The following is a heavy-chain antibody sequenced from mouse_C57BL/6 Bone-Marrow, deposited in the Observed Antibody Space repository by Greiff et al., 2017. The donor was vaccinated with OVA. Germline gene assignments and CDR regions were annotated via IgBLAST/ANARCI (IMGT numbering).Heavy chain of an antibody. CDR2: ISNLAYSI. J-gene: IGHJ1*03. Sequence: EVQGVESGGGLVQPGGSLKLSCAASGFTFSDYGMAWVRQAPRKGPEWVAFISNLAYSIYYADTVTGRFTISRENTKNTLYLEKSSLRSEDTAMSYCARTDYYGSSYWYFDVWGTGTTVTVSS. CDR1: GFTFSDYG. CDR3: ARTDYYGSSYWYFDV. V-gene: IGHV5-15*01. D-gene: IGHD1-1*01.